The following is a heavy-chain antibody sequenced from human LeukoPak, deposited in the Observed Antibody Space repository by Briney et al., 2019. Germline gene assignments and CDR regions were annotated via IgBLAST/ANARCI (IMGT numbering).Heavy chain of an antibody. Sequence: GGSLRLSCAASGFTFSSYGMHWVRQAPGKGLEWVAFILYDGSKKYYADSVKGRFTISRDNSQNTLYVQLTSLRAEDTAVYYCAKNGVAHSYGSEPLYYWGRGTLVTVSS. CDR1: GFTFSSYG. V-gene: IGHV3-30*02. CDR3: AKNGVAHSYGSEPLYY. D-gene: IGHD5-18*01. CDR2: ILYDGSKK. J-gene: IGHJ4*02.